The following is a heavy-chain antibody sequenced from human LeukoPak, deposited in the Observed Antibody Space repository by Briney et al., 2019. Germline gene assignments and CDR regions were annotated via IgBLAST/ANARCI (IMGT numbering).Heavy chain of an antibody. Sequence: ASVKVSCKASGGTFSSYAISWVRQAPGQGLEWRGGIIPIFGTANYAQKFQGRVTITADKSTSTAYMELSSLRSEDTAVYYCARVGSDGYNPHYYYYYYMDVWGKGTTVTVSS. J-gene: IGHJ6*03. CDR2: IIPIFGTA. D-gene: IGHD5-24*01. V-gene: IGHV1-69*06. CDR3: ARVGSDGYNPHYYYYYYMDV. CDR1: GGTFSSYA.